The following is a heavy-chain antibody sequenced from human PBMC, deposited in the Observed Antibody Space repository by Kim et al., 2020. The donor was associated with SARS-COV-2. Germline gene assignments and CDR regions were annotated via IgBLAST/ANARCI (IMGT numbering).Heavy chain of an antibody. D-gene: IGHD3-9*01. J-gene: IGHJ6*02. Sequence: GGSLRLSCAASGFTFSSYAMSWVRQAPGKGLEWVSAISGSGGSTYYADSVKGRFTISRDNSKNTLYLQMNSLRAEDTAVYYCAKGLKITIFHYYYGMDGWDQGNTVTVSS. V-gene: IGHV3-23*01. CDR2: ISGSGGST. CDR3: AKGLKITIFHYYYGMDG. CDR1: GFTFSSYA.